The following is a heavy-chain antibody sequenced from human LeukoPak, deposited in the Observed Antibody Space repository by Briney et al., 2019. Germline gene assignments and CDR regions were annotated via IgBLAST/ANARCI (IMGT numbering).Heavy chain of an antibody. Sequence: GGSLRLSCAASRFTFSSYVMSWVRQAPGKGLEWVSAISGGGGSTYYADSVKGRFTISRDNSKNTLYLQMNSLRAEDTAVYYCAKDDVYYDSFDYWGQGTLVTVSS. V-gene: IGHV3-23*01. CDR1: RFTFSSYV. CDR2: ISGGGGST. J-gene: IGHJ4*02. CDR3: AKDDVYYDSFDY. D-gene: IGHD3-22*01.